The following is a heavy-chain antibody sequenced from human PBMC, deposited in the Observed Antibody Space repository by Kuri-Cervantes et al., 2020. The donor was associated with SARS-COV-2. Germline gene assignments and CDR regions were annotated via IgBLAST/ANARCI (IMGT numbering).Heavy chain of an antibody. V-gene: IGHV3-7*03. CDR2: IKQDDTEY. CDR3: VRGTEDYSGARSFFDS. CDR1: GFSFSTYW. Sequence: GESLKISWAASGFSFSTYWMNWVRQAPGKGLEWVANIKQDDTEYYYVDSVRGRFTISRDNAKNSMYLQMNSLRAEDTAIYYCVRGTEDYSGARSFFDSWGQGTPVTVSS. J-gene: IGHJ4*02. D-gene: IGHD4-11*01.